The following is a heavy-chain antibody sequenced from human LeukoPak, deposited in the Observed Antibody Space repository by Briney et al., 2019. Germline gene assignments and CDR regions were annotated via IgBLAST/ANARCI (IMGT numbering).Heavy chain of an antibody. CDR1: GFTFDDYG. CDR2: ISDTGNT. CDR3: AKAPVTTCRGAFCYPFDY. D-gene: IGHD2-15*01. J-gene: IGHJ4*02. Sequence: PGGSLRLSCAAAGFTFDDYGMSWVRQAPGKGLEWVSGISDTGNTYHADSVKGRFTISRDSSKNTLFLQMNRLRPEDAAVYYCAKAPVTTCRGAFCYPFDYWGLGTLVTVSS. V-gene: IGHV3-23*01.